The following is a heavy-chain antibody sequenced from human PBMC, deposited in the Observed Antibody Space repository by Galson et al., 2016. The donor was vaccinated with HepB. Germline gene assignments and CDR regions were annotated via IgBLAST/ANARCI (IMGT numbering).Heavy chain of an antibody. CDR3: VRDSHFGAFDS. J-gene: IGHJ3*02. CDR1: GLPFSTYS. V-gene: IGHV3-21*01. CDR2: IHSDSSYI. Sequence: SLRLSCAASGLPFSTYSMNWVRQAPGKGLEWVSYIHSDSSYIYYADSVNGRFTISRDNARDSLSLRMNSLRAEDTAVYYCVRDSHFGAFDSWGQGTMVTVSS. D-gene: IGHD3-10*01.